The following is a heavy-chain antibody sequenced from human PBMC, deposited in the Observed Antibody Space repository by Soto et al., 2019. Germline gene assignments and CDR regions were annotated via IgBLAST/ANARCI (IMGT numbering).Heavy chain of an antibody. CDR2: ISAYNGNT. CDR1: GFTFTSYG. CDR3: ARIAAAGFDY. D-gene: IGHD6-13*01. Sequence: GASVKGSCKGAGFTFTSYGISWGRQAPGPGLEWMGWISAYNGNTNYAQKLQGRVTMTTDTSTSTAYMELRSLRSDDTAVYYCARIAAAGFDYWGQGTLVTVSS. J-gene: IGHJ4*02. V-gene: IGHV1-18*04.